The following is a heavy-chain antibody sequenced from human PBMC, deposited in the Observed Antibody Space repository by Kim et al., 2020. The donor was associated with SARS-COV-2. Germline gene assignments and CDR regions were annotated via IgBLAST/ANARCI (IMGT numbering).Heavy chain of an antibody. V-gene: IGHV3-7*01. CDR3: ARDWGQLWYYYYYGMDV. CDR2: IKQDGSEK. Sequence: GGSLRLSCAASGFTFSSYWMSWVRQAPGKGLEWVANIKQDGSEKYYVDSVKGRFTISRDNAKNSLYLQMNSLRAEDTAVYYCARDWGQLWYYYYYGMDVWSQGTTVTVSS. J-gene: IGHJ6*02. D-gene: IGHD5-18*01. CDR1: GFTFSSYW.